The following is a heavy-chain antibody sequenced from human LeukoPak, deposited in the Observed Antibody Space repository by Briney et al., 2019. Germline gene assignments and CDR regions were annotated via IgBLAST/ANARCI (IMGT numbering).Heavy chain of an antibody. CDR3: ARDTGGWFGELQDY. Sequence: GGSLRLSCAASGFTFSSYAMHWVRQAPGKGLDGVAVISYDGSNKYYADSVKGRFTISRDNSKNTLYLQMNSLRAEDTAVYYCARDTGGWFGELQDYWGQGTLVTVSS. D-gene: IGHD3-10*01. CDR2: ISYDGSNK. CDR1: GFTFSSYA. J-gene: IGHJ4*02. V-gene: IGHV3-30-3*01.